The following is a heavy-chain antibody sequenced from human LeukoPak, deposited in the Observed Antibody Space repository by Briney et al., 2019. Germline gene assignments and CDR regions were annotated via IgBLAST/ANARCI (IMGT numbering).Heavy chain of an antibody. CDR3: ARGYSSGWYYFDY. CDR1: GFTFSNYA. CDR2: ISNSDSST. V-gene: IGHV3-23*01. J-gene: IGHJ4*02. D-gene: IGHD6-19*01. Sequence: PGGSLRLSCAASGFTFSNYAMNWVRQAPGKGLEWVSAISNSDSSTYYADSVKGRFTISRDNSKNTLYLQMNSLRAEDTAVYYCARGYSSGWYYFDYWGQGTLVTVSS.